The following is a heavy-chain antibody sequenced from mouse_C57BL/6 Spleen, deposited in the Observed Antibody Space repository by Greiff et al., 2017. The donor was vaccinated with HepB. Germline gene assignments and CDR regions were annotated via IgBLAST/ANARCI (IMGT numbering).Heavy chain of an antibody. CDR2: ISYDGSN. V-gene: IGHV3-6*01. Sequence: DVHLVESGPGLVKPSQSLSLTCSVTGYSITSGYYWNWIRQFPGNKLEWMGYISYDGSNNYNPSLKNRISITRDTSKNQFFLKLNSVTTEDTATYYCARDGYYGSSWDYWGQGTTLTVSS. CDR1: GYSITSGYY. J-gene: IGHJ2*01. CDR3: ARDGYYGSSWDY. D-gene: IGHD1-1*01.